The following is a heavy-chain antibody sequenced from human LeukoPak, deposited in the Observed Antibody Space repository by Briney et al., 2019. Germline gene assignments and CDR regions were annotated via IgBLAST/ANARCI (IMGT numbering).Heavy chain of an antibody. CDR2: INPNSGGT. D-gene: IGHD3-10*01. CDR1: GYTFTGYY. V-gene: IGHV1-2*02. CDR3: ARGRVTMVRGVIRLGYYYYMDV. J-gene: IGHJ6*03. Sequence: GASVKVSCKASGYTFTGYYMHWVRQAPGQGLEWMGWINPNSGGTNYAQKFQGRVTMTRSTSISTAYMELSSLRSEDTAAYYCARGRVTMVRGVIRLGYYYYMDVWGKGTTVTISS.